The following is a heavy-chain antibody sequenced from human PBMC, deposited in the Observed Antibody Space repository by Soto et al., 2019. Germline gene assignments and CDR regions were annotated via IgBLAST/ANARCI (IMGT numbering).Heavy chain of an antibody. CDR3: ARAGYSGYERGRFDP. D-gene: IGHD5-12*01. CDR1: GGTFSSYA. CDR2: IIPIFGTA. V-gene: IGHV1-69*01. J-gene: IGHJ5*02. Sequence: QVQLVQSGAEVKKPGSSVKVSCTASGGTFSSYAISWVRQAPGQGLEWMGGIIPIFGTANYAQKFQGRVTITADESTSTAYMELSSLRSEETAVYYCARAGYSGYERGRFDPWGQGTLVTVSS.